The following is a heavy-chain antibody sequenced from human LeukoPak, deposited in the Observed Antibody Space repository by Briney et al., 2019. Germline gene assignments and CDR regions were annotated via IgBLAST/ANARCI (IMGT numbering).Heavy chain of an antibody. J-gene: IGHJ4*02. V-gene: IGHV1-69*05. D-gene: IGHD3-3*01. CDR2: IIPTFGTA. CDR1: GGTFSSYA. Sequence: GASVKVSCKASGGTFSSYAISWVRQAPGQGLEWMGRIIPTFGTANYAQKFQGRVTITTDESTSTAYMELSSLRSEDTAVYYCAREKYYDFWSPPDYWGQGTLVTVSS. CDR3: AREKYYDFWSPPDY.